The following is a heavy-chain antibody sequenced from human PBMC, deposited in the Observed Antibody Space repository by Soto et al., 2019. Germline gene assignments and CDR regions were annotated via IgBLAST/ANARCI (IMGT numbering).Heavy chain of an antibody. CDR1: GASISRGGFH. CDR2: LYSGST. V-gene: IGHV4-39*01. D-gene: IGHD3-10*01. CDR3: ARRGSGHTFDY. Sequence: ETLSLTCAVSGASISRGGFHWGWIRQPPGQGLEWIGSLYSGSTYYNPSLKSRVTISADTSKSEFSLRLTSVTAADTAVYYCARRGSGHTFDYWGQGTLVTSPQ. J-gene: IGHJ4*02.